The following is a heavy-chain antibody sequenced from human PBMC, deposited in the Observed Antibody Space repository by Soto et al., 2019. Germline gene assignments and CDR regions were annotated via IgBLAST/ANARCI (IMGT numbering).Heavy chain of an antibody. D-gene: IGHD3-10*01. CDR2: ISDGGDLT. CDR3: ARRVIGSSRAFDI. CDR1: GFAFSGHP. Sequence: GGSLRLSCAASGFAFSGHPMSWVRQAPEKGLEWVAGISDGGDLTYNADSVRGRFTISRDNSRNTLYLQMNSLRAEDTAVYYCARRVIGSSRAFDIWGQGTMVTVS. J-gene: IGHJ3*02. V-gene: IGHV3-23*01.